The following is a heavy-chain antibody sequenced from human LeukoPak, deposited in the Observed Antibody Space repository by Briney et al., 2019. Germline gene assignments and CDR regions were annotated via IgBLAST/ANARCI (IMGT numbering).Heavy chain of an antibody. CDR3: AKVSQPAGTTKYYFDY. CDR2: ISGSGGST. Sequence: GGSLRLSCAASGFTFSSHAMSWVRQAPGKGLEWVSAISGSGGSTYYADSVKGRFTISRDNSKNTLYLQMNSLRAEDTAVYYCAKVSQPAGTTKYYFDYWGQGTLVTVSS. CDR1: GFTFSSHA. J-gene: IGHJ4*02. V-gene: IGHV3-23*01. D-gene: IGHD6-19*01.